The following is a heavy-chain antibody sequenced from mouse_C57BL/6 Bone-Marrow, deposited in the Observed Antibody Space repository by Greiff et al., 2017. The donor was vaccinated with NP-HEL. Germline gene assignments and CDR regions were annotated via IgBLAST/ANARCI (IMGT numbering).Heavy chain of an antibody. CDR2: ISSGSSTI. CDR3: ASSLIATVPWFAY. D-gene: IGHD1-1*01. Sequence: EVMLVESGGGLVKPGGSLKLSCAASGFTFSDYGMHWVRQAPEKGLEWVAYISSGSSTIYYADTVKGRFTISRDNAKNTLFLQMTSLRSEDTAMYYCASSLIATVPWFAYWGQGTLVTVSA. V-gene: IGHV5-17*01. CDR1: GFTFSDYG. J-gene: IGHJ3*01.